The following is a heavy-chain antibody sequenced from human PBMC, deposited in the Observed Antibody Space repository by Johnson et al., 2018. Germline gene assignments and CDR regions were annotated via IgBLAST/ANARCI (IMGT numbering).Heavy chain of an antibody. Sequence: VQLVQSGGGLVQPGRSLRLSCAASGFTFSSFAMHWVRQAPGKGLEWVANIKQDGSEKYYVDSVKGRFTISRDNAKNSRYLQMNSLRAEDTAVYYCARDEGYSSGWSTTDWFDPWGQATLVTVSS. J-gene: IGHJ5*02. CDR1: GFTFSSFA. V-gene: IGHV3-7*01. CDR3: ARDEGYSSGWSTTDWFDP. CDR2: IKQDGSEK. D-gene: IGHD6-19*01.